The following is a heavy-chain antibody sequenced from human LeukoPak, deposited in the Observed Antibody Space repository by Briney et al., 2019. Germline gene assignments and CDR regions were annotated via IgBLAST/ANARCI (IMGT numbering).Heavy chain of an antibody. D-gene: IGHD3-22*01. Sequence: SETLSLSCTVSGGSISDYYWSWIRQPPGKGLEWIGYIYYSGSTNYNPSLKSRVTISVDTSKNQFSLKLSSVTAADTAVYYCARVYYYYDSSGYHFDYWGQGTLVTVSS. CDR2: IYYSGST. V-gene: IGHV4-59*01. CDR1: GGSISDYY. J-gene: IGHJ4*02. CDR3: ARVYYYYDSSGYHFDY.